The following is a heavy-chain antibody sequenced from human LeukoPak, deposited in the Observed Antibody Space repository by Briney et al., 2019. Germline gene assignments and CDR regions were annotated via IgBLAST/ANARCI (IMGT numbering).Heavy chain of an antibody. CDR3: ARGRRYCSGGSCYSKANCYYYYMDV. J-gene: IGHJ6*03. V-gene: IGHV3-48*03. D-gene: IGHD2-15*01. CDR2: ISNSGSTI. Sequence: GGSLRLSCAASGYPFSSYGMKWVRQAPGKGLEWVSYISNSGSTIYYADSVKGRFTISRDNSKNTLYLQINSLRAEDTAVYYCARGRRYCSGGSCYSKANCYYYYMDVWGKGTTVTISS. CDR1: GYPFSSYG.